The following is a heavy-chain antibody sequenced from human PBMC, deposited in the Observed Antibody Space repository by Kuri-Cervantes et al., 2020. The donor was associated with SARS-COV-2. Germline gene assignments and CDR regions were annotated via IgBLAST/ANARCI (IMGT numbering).Heavy chain of an antibody. CDR2: INWNGGST. CDR3: ATYPGYDSSGYHDY. CDR1: GFTFDDYG. Sequence: ETLSLTCAASGFTFDDYGMSWVRQAPGKWLEWVSGINWNGGSTGYADSVKGRFTISRDNAKNSLYLQMISLRAADTALYPCATYPGYDSSGYHDYWGQGTLVTVSS. J-gene: IGHJ4*02. V-gene: IGHV3-20*01. D-gene: IGHD3-22*01.